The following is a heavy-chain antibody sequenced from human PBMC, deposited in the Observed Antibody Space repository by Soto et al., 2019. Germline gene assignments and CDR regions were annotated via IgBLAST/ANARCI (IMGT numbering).Heavy chain of an antibody. V-gene: IGHV1-69*13. CDR2: IIPIFGTA. D-gene: IGHD2-2*01. Sequence: GPSVKVSCKASGGTFSSYAISWVRQAPGQGLEWMGGIIPIFGTANYAQKLQGRVTITADESTSTAYMELSSLRSEDTAVYYCARGRDIVLVPAAHDFDYYYYGMDVWGQGTTVTVSS. CDR3: ARGRDIVLVPAAHDFDYYYYGMDV. CDR1: GGTFSSYA. J-gene: IGHJ6*02.